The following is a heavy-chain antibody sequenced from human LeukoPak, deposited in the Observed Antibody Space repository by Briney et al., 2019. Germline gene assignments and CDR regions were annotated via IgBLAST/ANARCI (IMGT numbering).Heavy chain of an antibody. Sequence: SETLSLTCSVYGGSFNSFYWSWIRQTPGKGLEWIGSIQNGGDSYYNPSLKSRTTMSVDTSKNQFSLKLTSVTAADTAVFYCARGMGRFCTSSSCYLSFVYWGQGTLVTVSS. CDR3: ARGMGRFCTSSSCYLSFVY. J-gene: IGHJ4*02. D-gene: IGHD2-2*01. V-gene: IGHV4-34*10. CDR1: GGSFNSFY. CDR2: IQNGGDS.